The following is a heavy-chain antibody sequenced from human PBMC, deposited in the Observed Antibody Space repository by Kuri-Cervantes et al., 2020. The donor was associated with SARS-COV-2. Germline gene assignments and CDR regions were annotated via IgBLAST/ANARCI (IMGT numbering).Heavy chain of an antibody. CDR1: GYTFTSYD. J-gene: IGHJ6*02. D-gene: IGHD2-15*01. CDR3: ARSGYCSGGSCYVIYYYYGMDV. V-gene: IGHV1-8*01. CDR2: MNPNSGNT. Sequence: ASVKVSCKASGYTFTSYDINWVRQATGQGLEWMGWMNPNSGNTGYAQKFQGRVTMTRNTSISTAYMELSSLRSEDTAVYYCARSGYCSGGSCYVIYYYYGMDVWGQGITVTVSS.